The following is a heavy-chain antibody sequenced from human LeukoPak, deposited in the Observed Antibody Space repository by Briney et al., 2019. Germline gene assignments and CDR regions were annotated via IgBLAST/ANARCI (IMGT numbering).Heavy chain of an antibody. CDR3: ARGRSGWFPRPFDY. CDR2: INHSGST. CDR1: GGSFSGYY. Sequence: SETLSLTCAVYGGSFSGYYWSWIRQPPGKGLEWIGEINHSGSTSYNPSLKSRVTISVDTSKNQFSLKLSSVTAADTAVYYCARGRSGWFPRPFDYWGQGTLVTVSS. D-gene: IGHD6-19*01. V-gene: IGHV4-34*01. J-gene: IGHJ4*02.